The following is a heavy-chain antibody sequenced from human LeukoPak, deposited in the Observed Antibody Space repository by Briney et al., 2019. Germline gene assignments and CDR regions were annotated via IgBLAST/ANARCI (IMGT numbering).Heavy chain of an antibody. CDR3: ARGGGSYLGAFDI. CDR2: IYYSGST. J-gene: IGHJ3*02. CDR1: GGSISSYY. V-gene: IGHV4-59*01. D-gene: IGHD1-26*01. Sequence: PSETLSLTCTVSGGSISSYYWSWIRQPPGKGLEWIGCIYYSGSTNYNPSLKSRVTISVDTSKNQFSLKLSSVTAADTAVYYCARGGGSYLGAFDIWGQGTMVTVSS.